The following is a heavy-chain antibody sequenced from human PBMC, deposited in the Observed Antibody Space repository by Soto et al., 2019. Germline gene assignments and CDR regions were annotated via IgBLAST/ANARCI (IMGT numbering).Heavy chain of an antibody. CDR2: ISTYNGNT. Sequence: GASVKVSCKASGYTFTSYGISWVRQAPGQGLEWMAWISTYNGNTNHAQNFQGRVTMTTDTSTSTVYMELRSLRSDDTAVYYCARDFEMWEAYSYGFFQYWGQGTLVTVSS. CDR1: GYTFTSYG. D-gene: IGHD5-18*01. CDR3: ARDFEMWEAYSYGFFQY. V-gene: IGHV1-18*01. J-gene: IGHJ4*02.